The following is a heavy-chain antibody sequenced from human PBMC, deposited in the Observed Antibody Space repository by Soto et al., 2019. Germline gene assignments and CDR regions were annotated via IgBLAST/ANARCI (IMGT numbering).Heavy chain of an antibody. V-gene: IGHV1-69*06. CDR1: GGTFSSYA. CDR2: IIPIFGTA. D-gene: IGHD4-17*01. CDR3: ARGVTTYYYYYGMDV. Sequence: SVKVSCKASGGTFSSYAISWVRQAPGQGLEWMGGIIPIFGTANYAQKFQGRVTITADKSTSTAYMELSSLRSEDTAVYYCARGVTTYYYYYGMDVWGQGTTVTVSS. J-gene: IGHJ6*02.